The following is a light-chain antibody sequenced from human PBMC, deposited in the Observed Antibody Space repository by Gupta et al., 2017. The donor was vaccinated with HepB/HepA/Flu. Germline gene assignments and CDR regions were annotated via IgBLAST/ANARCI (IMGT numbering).Light chain of an antibody. Sequence: DIQMTQSPFSLSATVGDRVIITCRASQRISKFLNWYQQKPGKAPRLLVYAASNLQSGVPSRFRGSGSGTDFSLTISSLQPEDFATYYCQQSYMTPDTFGGGTKVEIK. CDR1: QRISKF. CDR2: AAS. CDR3: QQSYMTPDT. V-gene: IGKV1-39*01. J-gene: IGKJ4*01.